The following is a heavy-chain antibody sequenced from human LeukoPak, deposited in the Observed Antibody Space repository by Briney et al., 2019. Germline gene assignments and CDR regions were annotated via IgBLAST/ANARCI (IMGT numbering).Heavy chain of an antibody. J-gene: IGHJ4*02. CDR1: GFTVSSNY. V-gene: IGHV3-53*01. D-gene: IGHD4-11*01. CDR2: IYSGGST. CDR3: ARTLMTTAVYFDY. Sequence: GGSLRLSRAASGFTVSSNYMSWVRQAPGKGLEWVSVIYSGGSTYYADSVKGRFTISRDNSKNTLYLQMNSLRAEDTAVYYCARTLMTTAVYFDYWGQGTLVTVSS.